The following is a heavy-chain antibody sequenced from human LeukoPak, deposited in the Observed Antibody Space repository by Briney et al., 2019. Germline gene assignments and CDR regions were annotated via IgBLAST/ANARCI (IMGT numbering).Heavy chain of an antibody. CDR3: ARAIAAAAVGVDY. Sequence: ASVKVSCKASGYTFTSYGISWVRQAPGQGLEWMGWINPNSGGTNYAQKFQGRVTMTRDTSISTAYMELSRLRSDDTAVYYCARAIAAAAVGVDYWGQGTLVTVSS. D-gene: IGHD6-13*01. CDR1: GYTFTSYG. V-gene: IGHV1-2*02. J-gene: IGHJ4*02. CDR2: INPNSGGT.